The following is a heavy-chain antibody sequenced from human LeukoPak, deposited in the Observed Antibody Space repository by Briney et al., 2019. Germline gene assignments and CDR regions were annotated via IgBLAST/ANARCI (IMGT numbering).Heavy chain of an antibody. J-gene: IGHJ4*02. CDR3: AAFWSWGKDY. Sequence: GESLKISCKGSGYSFTSYWIGWVRQMPGKGLGWMGVIHPSDSDTRYSPSFQGQVDISVDRSISTAYLQWSSLKASDTAMYYCAAFWSWGKDYWGQGTQVTVSS. D-gene: IGHD3-3*01. CDR2: IHPSDSDT. V-gene: IGHV5-51*01. CDR1: GYSFTSYW.